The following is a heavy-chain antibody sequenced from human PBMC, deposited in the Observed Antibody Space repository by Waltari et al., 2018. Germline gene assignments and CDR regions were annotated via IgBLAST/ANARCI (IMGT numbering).Heavy chain of an antibody. CDR1: GFTFTNHW. V-gene: IGHV3-7*04. Sequence: EVQLVESGGGLVQPGGSLRLSCSGSGFTFTNHWMSWVRQAPGKGPEWVPSIKQDGSEKYYVDSMKGRFTISRDNAKNSLSLQMDSLRAEDTAVYFCARGVTTVEYWGQGTLVTVSS. D-gene: IGHD2-21*02. J-gene: IGHJ4*02. CDR2: IKQDGSEK. CDR3: ARGVTTVEY.